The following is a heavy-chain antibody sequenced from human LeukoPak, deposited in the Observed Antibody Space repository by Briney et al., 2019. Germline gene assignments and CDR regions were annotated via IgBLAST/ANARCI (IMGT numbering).Heavy chain of an antibody. CDR3: ARRYGGGGREYFHH. Sequence: TGESLKISCKGSGFSFTTYWIGWVRQMPGKGLEWMGIIYPSDSDTAYSPSFQGQVTISADKSISTAYLQWSSLKASDTAMYYCARRYGGGGREYFHHWGQGTLVTVSS. J-gene: IGHJ1*01. CDR2: IYPSDSDT. D-gene: IGHD3-16*01. CDR1: GFSFTTYW. V-gene: IGHV5-51*01.